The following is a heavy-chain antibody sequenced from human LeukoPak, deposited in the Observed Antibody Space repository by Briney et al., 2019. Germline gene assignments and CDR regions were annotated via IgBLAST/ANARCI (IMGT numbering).Heavy chain of an antibody. V-gene: IGHV3-43*02. D-gene: IGHD6-19*01. CDR1: GFTFDDYA. CDR3: AKDMGYTSGWYPFDY. CDR2: ISGDGSST. Sequence: PGGSLRLSCAAPGFTFDDYAIHWVRQAPGKGLEWVSLISGDGSSTYYADSVKGRFTISRDNSKNSLYLQMNSLRTEDTALYYCAKDMGYTSGWYPFDYWGQGTLVTVSS. J-gene: IGHJ4*02.